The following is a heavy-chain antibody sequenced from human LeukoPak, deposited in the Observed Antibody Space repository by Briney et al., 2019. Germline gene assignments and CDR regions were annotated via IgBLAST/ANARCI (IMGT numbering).Heavy chain of an antibody. CDR1: GYTFTNYD. J-gene: IGHJ4*02. Sequence: ASVKVSCKASGYTFTNYDINWVRQATGQGLEWMGWMSPRSGNTGYAQKFQGRVTMTRSTSISTAYMELSSLRSEDTAAYYCARGPPNWGFDYWGQGTLVTVSS. CDR2: MSPRSGNT. V-gene: IGHV1-8*01. CDR3: ARGPPNWGFDY. D-gene: IGHD7-27*01.